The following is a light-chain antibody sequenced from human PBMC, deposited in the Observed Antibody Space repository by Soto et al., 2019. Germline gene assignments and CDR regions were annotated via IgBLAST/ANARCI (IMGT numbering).Light chain of an antibody. V-gene: IGLV2-14*01. CDR3: SSYTSSSTYVV. CDR2: DVS. CDR1: SSDVGGYNY. J-gene: IGLJ2*01. Sequence: QYALTQPASVSGSPGQSITISCTGTSSDVGGYNYVSWYQQHPGKAPKLMIYDVSNRPSGVSKRFSGSKSGNTASLTISGLQAEDEADYYCSSYTSSSTYVVFGGGTKLTVL.